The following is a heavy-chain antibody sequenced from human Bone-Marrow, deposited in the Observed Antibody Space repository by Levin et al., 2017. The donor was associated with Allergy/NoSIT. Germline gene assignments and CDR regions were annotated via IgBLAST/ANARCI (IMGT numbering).Heavy chain of an antibody. CDR2: IWYDGSNK. V-gene: IGHV3-33*01. CDR1: GFTFSSYG. D-gene: IGHD3-10*01. Sequence: GGSLRLSCAASGFTFSSYGMHWVRQAPGKGLEWVAVIWYDGSNKYYADSVKGRFTISRDNSKNTLYLQMNSLRAEDTAVYYCARDSSVRGITMVRGVSGDDAFDIWGQGTMVTVSS. J-gene: IGHJ3*02. CDR3: ARDSSVRGITMVRGVSGDDAFDI.